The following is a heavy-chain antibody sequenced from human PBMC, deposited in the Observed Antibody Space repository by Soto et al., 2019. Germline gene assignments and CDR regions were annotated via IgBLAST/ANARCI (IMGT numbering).Heavy chain of an antibody. Sequence: EASVKVSRKASGGTFRRYAINWVRQATGQGLEWMGWMNPNSGNTGYAQKFQGRVTMTRNTSISTAYMELSSLRSEDTAVYYCARESGYLNWFDPWGQGTLVTVSS. CDR1: GGTFRRYA. D-gene: IGHD3-22*01. CDR3: ARESGYLNWFDP. V-gene: IGHV1-8*01. J-gene: IGHJ5*02. CDR2: MNPNSGNT.